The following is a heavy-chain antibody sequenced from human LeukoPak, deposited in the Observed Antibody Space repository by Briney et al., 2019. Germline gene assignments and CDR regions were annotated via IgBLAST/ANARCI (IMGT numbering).Heavy chain of an antibody. CDR3: ARGSRVWGSYVDY. Sequence: PSETLSLTCAVYGGSFSGYYWSWIRQPPGKGLEWIGEINHSGSTNYNPSLKSRVTISVDTSKNQFSLKLSSVTAADTAVYYCARGSRVWGSYVDYWGQGTLVTVSS. V-gene: IGHV4-34*01. CDR2: INHSGST. CDR1: GGSFSGYY. D-gene: IGHD3-16*01. J-gene: IGHJ4*02.